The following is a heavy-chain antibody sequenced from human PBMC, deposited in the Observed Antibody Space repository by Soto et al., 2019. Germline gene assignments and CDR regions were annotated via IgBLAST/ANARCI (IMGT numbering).Heavy chain of an antibody. D-gene: IGHD1-1*01. CDR1: GYTFTSYD. J-gene: IGHJ4*02. Sequence: QVQLVQSGAEVRKPGASVKVSCEASGYTFTSYDIYWMRQATGQGLEWMGWMNPNTGNSGYAQKFQGRVTMSSDTSISPAHMELSSLRSEDTAMYYCARCAETNGWNGFGDDKYYFDFSGQGALVTVSS. CDR3: ARCAETNGWNGFGDDKYYFDF. V-gene: IGHV1-8*01. CDR2: MNPNTGNS.